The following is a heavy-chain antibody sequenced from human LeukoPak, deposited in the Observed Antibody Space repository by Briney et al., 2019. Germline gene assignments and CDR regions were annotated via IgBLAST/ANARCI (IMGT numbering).Heavy chain of an antibody. CDR2: IWYDGSNK. V-gene: IGHV3-33*01. CDR1: GFTFSSYG. J-gene: IGHJ5*02. D-gene: IGHD2-2*01. Sequence: GGSLRLSCAASGFTFSSYGMHWVRQAPGKGLEWVAVIWYDGSNKYYADSVKGRFTISRDNSKDTLYLQMNSLRAEDTAVYYCARDGARRYCSSTSCYNWFDPWGQGTLVTVSS. CDR3: ARDGARRYCSSTSCYNWFDP.